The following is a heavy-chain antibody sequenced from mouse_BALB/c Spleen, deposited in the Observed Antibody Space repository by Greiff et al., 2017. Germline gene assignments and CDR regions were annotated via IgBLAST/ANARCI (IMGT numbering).Heavy chain of an antibody. CDR3: ARVDYGLGWFAY. D-gene: IGHD2-4*01. Sequence: EVQLVESGGGLVKPGGSLKLSCAASGFTFSSYAMSWVRQSPEKRLEWVAEISSGGSYTYYPDTVTGRFTISRDNAKNTLYLEMSSLRSEDTAMYYCARVDYGLGWFAYWGQGTLVTVSA. CDR2: ISSGGSYT. J-gene: IGHJ3*01. CDR1: GFTFSSYA. V-gene: IGHV5-9-4*01.